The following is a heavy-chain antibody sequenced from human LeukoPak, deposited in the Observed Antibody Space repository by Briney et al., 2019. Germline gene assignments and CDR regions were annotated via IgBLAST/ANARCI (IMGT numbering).Heavy chain of an antibody. CDR2: IRNDGSYI. CDR1: GFTFIDYS. CDR3: ARATRQGSYSFGSGTYYGLSA. Sequence: GGSLRLSCAASGFTFIDYSMHWVRQAPGKGLVWVSRIRNDGSYISYTDAVKGRFTISRDNAKNTLYLQMNSLRAEDTAVYYCARATRQGSYSFGSGTYYGLSAWGQGTLVTVSS. V-gene: IGHV3-74*01. D-gene: IGHD3-10*01. J-gene: IGHJ4*02.